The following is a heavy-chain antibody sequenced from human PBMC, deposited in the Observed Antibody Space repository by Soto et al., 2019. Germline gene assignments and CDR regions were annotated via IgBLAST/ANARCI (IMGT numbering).Heavy chain of an antibody. Sequence: QVQLQESGPGLVKPSETLSLTCTVSGGSLSSYYWSWIRQPAGKGLEWIGRISTSGSTNYNPSLKSRVTMSVDTSKNQFSLRLSSVTAADTAVYYCARGVHYDSSGYYYFYWGQGTLVTVSS. CDR2: ISTSGST. CDR3: ARGVHYDSSGYYYFY. CDR1: GGSLSSYY. D-gene: IGHD3-22*01. J-gene: IGHJ4*02. V-gene: IGHV4-4*07.